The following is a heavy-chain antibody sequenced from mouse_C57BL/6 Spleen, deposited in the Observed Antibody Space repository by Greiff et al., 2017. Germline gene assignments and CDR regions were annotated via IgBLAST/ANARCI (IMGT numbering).Heavy chain of an antibody. J-gene: IGHJ4*01. V-gene: IGHV7-3*01. CDR2: IRNKANGYTT. D-gene: IGHD1-1*01. CDR3: ARPITTVVARGYAMDY. Sequence: EVQVVESGGGLVQPGGSLSLSCAASGFTFTDYYMSWVRQPPGKALEWLGFIRNKANGYTTEYSASVKGRFTISRDNSQSILYLQMNALRAEDSATYYCARPITTVVARGYAMDYWGQGTSVTVSS. CDR1: GFTFTDYY.